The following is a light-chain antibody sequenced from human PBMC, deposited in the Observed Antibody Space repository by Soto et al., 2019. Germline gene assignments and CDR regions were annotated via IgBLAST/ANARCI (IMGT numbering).Light chain of an antibody. V-gene: IGKV3-20*01. Sequence: EIVLMQSPSTLSLSQGERATLSYIASQSVSSSYLALYQMKPGQAPRRLIYGASSRVTGIPDRFSGSGSGTDFTLSISRLEPEDFAVYYCQQYGSSPLTFGGGTKVDIK. CDR2: GAS. J-gene: IGKJ4*01. CDR3: QQYGSSPLT. CDR1: QSVSSSY.